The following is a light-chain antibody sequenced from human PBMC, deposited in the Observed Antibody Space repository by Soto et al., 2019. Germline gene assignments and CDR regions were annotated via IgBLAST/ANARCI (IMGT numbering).Light chain of an antibody. CDR1: QSVLYKPNNNSY. V-gene: IGKV4-1*01. J-gene: IGKJ3*01. Sequence: DIVMTQSPDSLAVSLGERATIHCKSSQSVLYKPNNNSYLAWYQQKPGQPPRLLIYCGSTRESGVPDRFSGSGSETECTLTIRRLQAEDVALYSFKKYYYPPRTFGSGTKVEIK. CDR2: CGS. CDR3: KKYYYPPRT.